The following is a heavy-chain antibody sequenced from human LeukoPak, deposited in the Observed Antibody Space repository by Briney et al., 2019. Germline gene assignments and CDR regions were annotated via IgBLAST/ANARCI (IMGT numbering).Heavy chain of an antibody. CDR3: SREFPFCGADCFSGVFDI. CDR2: ISVINNANT. D-gene: IGHD2-21*02. Sequence: EASVKVSCKASGYTFSSYGINWVRQAPGQGLEWMGWISVINNANTRYAQNFQGRLTMTIDTSTTTAYMELRSLRSDNTAVYYCSREFPFCGADCFSGVFDIWGQGTMVTVS. V-gene: IGHV1-18*01. J-gene: IGHJ3*02. CDR1: GYTFSSYG.